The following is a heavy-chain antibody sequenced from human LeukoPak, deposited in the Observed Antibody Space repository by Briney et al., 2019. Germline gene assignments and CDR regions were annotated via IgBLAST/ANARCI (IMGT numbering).Heavy chain of an antibody. V-gene: IGHV3-21*01. CDR2: ISSSSRYI. Sequence: GGSLRLSCAASGFSFSSYNMNWVRQAPGKGLEWVSSISSSSRYISYADTVRGRFTISRDNAKNSLYLQMNSLRAEDTAVYYCARNYGEYGIDNWGHGTMVTVSS. CDR3: ARNYGEYGIDN. CDR1: GFSFSSYN. D-gene: IGHD4-17*01. J-gene: IGHJ4*01.